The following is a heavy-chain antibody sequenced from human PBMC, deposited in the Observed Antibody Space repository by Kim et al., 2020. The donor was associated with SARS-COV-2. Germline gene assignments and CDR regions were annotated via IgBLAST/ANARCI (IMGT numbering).Heavy chain of an antibody. CDR2: INHSGST. CDR1: GGSFSGYY. V-gene: IGHV4-34*01. Sequence: SETLSLTCAVYGGSFSGYYWSWIRQPPGKGLEWIGEINHSGSTNYNPSLKSRVTISVDTSKNQFSLKLSSVTAADTAVYYCARRRDFWSGSRYGMDVWGQGTTVTVSS. CDR3: ARRRDFWSGSRYGMDV. J-gene: IGHJ6*02. D-gene: IGHD3-3*01.